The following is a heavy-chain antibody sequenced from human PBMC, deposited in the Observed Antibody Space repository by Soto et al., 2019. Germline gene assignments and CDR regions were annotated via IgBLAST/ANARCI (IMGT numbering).Heavy chain of an antibody. Sequence: SETLSLTCAVSGGSIGCVGYSCSWIRQPPGGGLEWIGYMYHSGTFLKSPSLKTRLTMSLDMSKNQFSLTLNSMTAADTAVYYCARAQFYSGSGNYNNLMFDAWGQG. D-gene: IGHD3-10*01. CDR2: MYHSGTF. J-gene: IGHJ5*02. V-gene: IGHV4-30-2*01. CDR3: ARAQFYSGSGNYNNLMFDA. CDR1: GGSIGCVGYS.